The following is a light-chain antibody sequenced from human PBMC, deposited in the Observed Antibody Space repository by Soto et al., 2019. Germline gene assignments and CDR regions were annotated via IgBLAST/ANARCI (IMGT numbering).Light chain of an antibody. CDR3: CSFTSSSTVV. CDR1: SSDVGGYNY. CDR2: EVS. V-gene: IGLV2-14*01. Sequence: QSALTQPASVSGTPGQSITISCTGTSSDVGGYNYVSWYQQHPGKAPKLLIYEVSNRPSGVSNRFSGSKSGNTASLTISGLQAEDEADYYCCSFTSSSTVVFGGGTKVTVL. J-gene: IGLJ3*02.